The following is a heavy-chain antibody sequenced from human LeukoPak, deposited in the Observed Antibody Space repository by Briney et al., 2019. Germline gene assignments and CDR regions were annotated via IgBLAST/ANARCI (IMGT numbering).Heavy chain of an antibody. CDR3: AREPRVRYGSGSSNWFDP. V-gene: IGHV4-61*02. CDR2: IYTSGST. J-gene: IGHJ5*02. D-gene: IGHD3-10*01. CDR1: GGSISSGSYY. Sequence: SETQSLTCTVSGGSISSGSYYWSWIRQPAGKGLEWIGRIYTSGSTNYNPSLKSRVTISVDTSKNQFSLKLSSVTAADTAVYYCAREPRVRYGSGSSNWFDPWGQGTLVTVSS.